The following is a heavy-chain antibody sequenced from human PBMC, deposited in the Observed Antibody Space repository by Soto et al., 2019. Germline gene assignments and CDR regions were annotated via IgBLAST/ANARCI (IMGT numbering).Heavy chain of an antibody. J-gene: IGHJ6*02. Sequence: ASVKVSCKASGYTFTDYYMHWVRQAPGQGLEWMGWINPNSGGTNYAQKFQGWVTMTRDTSISTAYMELSRLRSDDTAVYYCARDLGTGGSPYYYYGMDVWGQGTTVTVS. CDR3: ARDLGTGGSPYYYYGMDV. CDR2: INPNSGGT. V-gene: IGHV1-2*04. D-gene: IGHD2-8*02. CDR1: GYTFTDYY.